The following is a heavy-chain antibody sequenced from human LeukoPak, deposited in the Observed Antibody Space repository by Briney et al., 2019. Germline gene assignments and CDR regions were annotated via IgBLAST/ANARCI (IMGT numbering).Heavy chain of an antibody. CDR1: GDSVNSGNYY. V-gene: IGHV4-61*02. J-gene: IGHJ6*03. CDR2: IYTSGIA. CDR3: ARANRAYGDYRSYHYFMDV. D-gene: IGHD4-17*01. Sequence: PSETLSLTCTVSGDSVNSGNYYWIWIRQPAGKGLEWIGRIYTSGIANYNPSLKSRVTISVDKSKNQFSLKLSSVTAADTAVYYCARANRAYGDYRSYHYFMDVWGKGTTVTISS.